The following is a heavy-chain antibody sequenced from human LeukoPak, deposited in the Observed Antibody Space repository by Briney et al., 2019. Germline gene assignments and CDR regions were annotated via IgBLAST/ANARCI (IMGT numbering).Heavy chain of an antibody. D-gene: IGHD5-12*01. Sequence: ASVKVSCKASGYTFTGYYMHWVRQAPGQGLEWMGWINPNSGGTNYAQKFQGRVTMTRDTSISTAYMELSRLRSDDTAVYYCARHFRWATKLHNYFDYWGQGTLVTVSS. CDR2: INPNSGGT. CDR1: GYTFTGYY. J-gene: IGHJ4*02. V-gene: IGHV1-2*02. CDR3: ARHFRWATKLHNYFDY.